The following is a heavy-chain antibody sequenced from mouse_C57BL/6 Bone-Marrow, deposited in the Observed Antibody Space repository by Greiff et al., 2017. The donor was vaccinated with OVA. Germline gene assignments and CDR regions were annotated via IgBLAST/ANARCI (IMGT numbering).Heavy chain of an antibody. CDR3: AIDYSNNPAWLAY. J-gene: IGHJ3*01. Sequence: VKLQQPGAELVKPGASVKVSCKASGYTFTSYWMHWVKQRPGQGLEWIGRIHPSDSDTNYNQKFKGKATLTVDKSSSTAYMQHSSLTSENSEVYDGAIDYSNNPAWLAYWGQGTLVTVSA. V-gene: IGHV1-74*01. CDR2: IHPSDSDT. D-gene: IGHD2-5*01. CDR1: GYTFTSYW.